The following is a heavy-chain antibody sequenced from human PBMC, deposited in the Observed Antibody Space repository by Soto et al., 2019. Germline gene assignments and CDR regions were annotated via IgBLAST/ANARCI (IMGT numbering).Heavy chain of an antibody. CDR2: ISSSSSTI. J-gene: IGHJ4*02. D-gene: IGHD3-22*01. CDR1: GFTLRSYS. V-gene: IGHV3-48*01. Sequence: GGSLGLSCAASGFTLRSYSMNWVRQAPGKGLEWVSYISSSSSTIYYADSVKGRFTISRDNAKNSLYLQMNSLRAEDTAVYYCAGLYPYESSGYHLDYWSQGTLVTVSS. CDR3: AGLYPYESSGYHLDY.